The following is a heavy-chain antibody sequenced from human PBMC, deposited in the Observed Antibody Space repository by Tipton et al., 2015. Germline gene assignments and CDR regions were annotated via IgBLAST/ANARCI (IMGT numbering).Heavy chain of an antibody. CDR1: GNTFSSYD. J-gene: IGHJ5*02. V-gene: IGHV1-8*01. D-gene: IGHD3-3*01. Sequence: QLVQSGAEVKKPGASVKVSCKASGNTFSSYDINWVRQATGQGLEWMGWISPNTGNTGYAQNFQGRVTMTRNTSIETAYMELSSLRSDDTAVYYCARGPEYYDYWSASKWLDPWGQGTLVTVSS. CDR3: ARGPEYYDYWSASKWLDP. CDR2: ISPNTGNT.